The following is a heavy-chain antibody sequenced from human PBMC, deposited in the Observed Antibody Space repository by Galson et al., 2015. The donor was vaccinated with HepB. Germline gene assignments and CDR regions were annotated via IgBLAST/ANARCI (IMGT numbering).Heavy chain of an antibody. J-gene: IGHJ4*02. D-gene: IGHD7-27*01. V-gene: IGHV3-9*01. CDR2: ISWNSGSI. CDR3: AKELGDY. CDR1: GFTFDDYA. Sequence: SLRLSCAASGFTFDDYAMHWVRQAPGKGLEWVSGISWNSGSIGYADSVKGRFTISRDNAKNSLYLQMNSLRAEDTALYYCAKELGDYWGQGTLVPVSS.